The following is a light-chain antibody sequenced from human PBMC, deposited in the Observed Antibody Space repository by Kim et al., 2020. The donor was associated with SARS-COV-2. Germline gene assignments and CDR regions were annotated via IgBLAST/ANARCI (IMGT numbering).Light chain of an antibody. Sequence: ATIHCKSSQSVFSSSTNKHYLAWFQHKPGQPPKLLIFWDSVRDSGVPDRFSGSGSGTDFTLTISTLQAEDVAVYYCQQYHTGPITFGQGTRLEIK. CDR2: WDS. V-gene: IGKV4-1*01. CDR3: QQYHTGPIT. CDR1: QSVFSSSTNKHY. J-gene: IGKJ5*01.